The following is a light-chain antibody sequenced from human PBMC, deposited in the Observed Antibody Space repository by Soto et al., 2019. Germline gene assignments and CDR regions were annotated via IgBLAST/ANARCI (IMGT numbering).Light chain of an antibody. CDR2: DVS. CDR1: TRDVGGYNS. V-gene: IGLV2-14*03. J-gene: IGLJ1*01. CDR3: SSFTSSMTNA. Sequence: QRVLTQPASGTRAPGQWITISCTGPTRDVGGYNSVSWSHHHPGKAPKLRPYDVSDRPSGGSSRFSGSNSGNAACLTITGLQAADEADYFCSSFTSSMTNAFGSGTKVTVL.